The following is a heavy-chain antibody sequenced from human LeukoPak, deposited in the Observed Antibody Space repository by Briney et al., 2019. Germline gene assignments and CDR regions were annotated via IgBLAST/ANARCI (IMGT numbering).Heavy chain of an antibody. CDR3: AKSSDNYFGP. D-gene: IGHD1-26*01. CDR1: GGSFRGYS. J-gene: IGHJ5*02. CDR2: IDHGGNT. Sequence: SETLSLTCAVSGGSFRGYSWTWIRQPPGKGLEWIGEIDHGGNTNYNPSLESRVTISVDKSKNQFSLKLTSVTAADTAVYFCAKSSDNYFGPWGQGTLVTVSS. V-gene: IGHV4-34*01.